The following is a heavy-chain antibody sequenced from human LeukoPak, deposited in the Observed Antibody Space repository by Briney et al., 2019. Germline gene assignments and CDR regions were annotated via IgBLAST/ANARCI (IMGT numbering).Heavy chain of an antibody. CDR2: ISAYNGNT. V-gene: IGHV1-18*01. CDR3: ARGPPVVVVAATPGFDY. J-gene: IGHJ4*02. Sequence: ASVKVSCKASGYTLTSYGISWVRQAPGQGLEWMGWISAYNGNTNYAQKLQGRVTMTTDTSTSTAYMELRSLRSDDTAVYYCARGPPVVVVAATPGFDYWGQGTLVTVSS. D-gene: IGHD2-15*01. CDR1: GYTLTSYG.